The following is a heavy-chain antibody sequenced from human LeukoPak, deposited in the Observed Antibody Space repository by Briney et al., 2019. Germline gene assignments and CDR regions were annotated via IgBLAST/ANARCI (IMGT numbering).Heavy chain of an antibody. CDR3: AKAPTFAGFYFDY. CDR2: ISGSGGST. CDR1: GFTFSSYA. J-gene: IGHJ4*02. D-gene: IGHD3-10*02. V-gene: IGHV3-23*01. Sequence: GGSLRLSCAASGFTFSSYAVSWVRQAPGKGLEWVSAISGSGGSTYYADSVKGRFTISRDNSKNTLYLQKNSLRAEDTAVYYCAKAPTFAGFYFDYWGQGTLVTVSS.